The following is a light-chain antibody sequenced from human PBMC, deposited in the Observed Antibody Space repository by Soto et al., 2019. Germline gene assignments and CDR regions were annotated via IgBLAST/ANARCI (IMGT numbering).Light chain of an antibody. V-gene: IGKV1-27*01. Sequence: DIQMTQSPSCLSASVRDRVTITCRASQGISNYLAWYQQKPGKVPKVLIYAACTFQSGVQSRFSGSGSGTDFTLDISSLQAEDVATYSCQEDNSSPLAFGGGTKVDIK. CDR2: AAC. CDR3: QEDNSSPLA. CDR1: QGISNY. J-gene: IGKJ4*01.